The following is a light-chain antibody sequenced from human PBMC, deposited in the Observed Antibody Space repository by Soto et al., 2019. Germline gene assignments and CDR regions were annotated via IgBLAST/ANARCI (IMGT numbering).Light chain of an antibody. CDR1: SSDVGGYNY. Sequence: QSALTQPASVSGSPGQSITISCTGTSSDVGGYNYVSWYQQHPGKAPKLMIYEVSNRPSGVSNRFSGSKSGNTASLTISGVQAEDEEDYYCSTYTSSSTPYVFGTGTKLTVL. J-gene: IGLJ1*01. CDR2: EVS. CDR3: STYTSSSTPYV. V-gene: IGLV2-14*01.